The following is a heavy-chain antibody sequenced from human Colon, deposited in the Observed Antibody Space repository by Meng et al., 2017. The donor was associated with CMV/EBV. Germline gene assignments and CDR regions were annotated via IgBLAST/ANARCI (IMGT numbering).Heavy chain of an antibody. J-gene: IGHJ1*01. D-gene: IGHD1-26*01. V-gene: IGHV3-74*01. CDR1: GFTFSTYW. CDR2: INSDGSRT. Sequence: GGSLRLSCAASGFTFSTYWLHWVRQVPGKGLVWVARINSDGSRTFYADSVRGRFTISRDKAKNTLDLEMNSLRAEDTAVYHCARDLVGATADFWGQGTLVTVSS. CDR3: ARDLVGATADF.